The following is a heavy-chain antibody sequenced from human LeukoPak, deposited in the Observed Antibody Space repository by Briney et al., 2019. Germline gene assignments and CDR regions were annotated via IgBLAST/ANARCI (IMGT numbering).Heavy chain of an antibody. Sequence: SETLSLTCTVSGTFFSSYFWGWIRQPPGKGLEGIAYIHYNGDTNYNPSLKSRVTISVGPSRNQFSLQLSSVTAADTAVYYCARHITGSGSAFDHWGRGTLVTVSS. D-gene: IGHD3-10*01. CDR1: GTFFSSYF. CDR2: IHYNGDT. V-gene: IGHV4-59*08. J-gene: IGHJ2*01. CDR3: ARHITGSGSAFDH.